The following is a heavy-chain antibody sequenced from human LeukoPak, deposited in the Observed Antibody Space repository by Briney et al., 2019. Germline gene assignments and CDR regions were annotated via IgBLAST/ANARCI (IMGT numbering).Heavy chain of an antibody. J-gene: IGHJ6*04. CDR1: GFTFSSYW. CDR2: IKQDGSEK. V-gene: IGHV3-7*01. D-gene: IGHD3-10*02. CDR3: AELGITMIGGV. Sequence: GGSLRLSCAASGFTFSSYWMSWVRQAPGKGLEWVANIKQDGSEKNYVDSVKGRFTISRDNAKNSVDLQMNSLRAEDTAVYYCAELGITMIGGVWGKGTTVTISS.